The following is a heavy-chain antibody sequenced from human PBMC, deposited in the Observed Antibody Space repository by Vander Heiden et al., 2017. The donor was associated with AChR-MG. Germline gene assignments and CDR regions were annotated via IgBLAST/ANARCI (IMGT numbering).Heavy chain of an antibody. V-gene: IGHV3-33*01. J-gene: IGHJ2*01. Sequence: QVQLVESGGGVVQPGRSLRLSCAASGFTFSSYGMHWVRQAPGKGLEWVAVIWYDGSNKYYADSVKGRFTISRDNSKNTLYLQMNSLRAEDTAVYYCARDPPVGATTYWYFDLWGRGTLVTVSS. CDR3: ARDPPVGATTYWYFDL. CDR2: IWYDGSNK. D-gene: IGHD1-26*01. CDR1: GFTFSSYG.